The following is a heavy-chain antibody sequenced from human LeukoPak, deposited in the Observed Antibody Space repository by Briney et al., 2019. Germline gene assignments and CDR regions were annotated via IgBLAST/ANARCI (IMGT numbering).Heavy chain of an antibody. V-gene: IGHV5-51*01. D-gene: IGHD2-15*01. Sequence: GESLKISCKGSGYSFTSYWIGWVRQMPGKGLEWMGIIHPPDSDTRYSPSFQGQVTISADKSINTAYLQWNSLKASDTAMYYCARWGRYCTGGSCYPLYYFDSWGQGTLATVSS. CDR3: ARWGRYCTGGSCYPLYYFDS. CDR1: GYSFTSYW. J-gene: IGHJ4*02. CDR2: IHPPDSDT.